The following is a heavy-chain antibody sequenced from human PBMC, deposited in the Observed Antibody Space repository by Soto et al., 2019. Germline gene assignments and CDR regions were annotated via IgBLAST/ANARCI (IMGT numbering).Heavy chain of an antibody. V-gene: IGHV4-59*08. CDR1: GGSIRDYY. J-gene: IGHJ4*02. D-gene: IGHD3-22*01. Sequence: SETLSLTCTVSGGSIRDYYWSWIRQPPGKGLEWIGYIYYTGTTTYNPSLKSRLTISEDTSKNQFSLKLRSVASADTAVYYCARLGGYYQAFDNWGQGTLVTVSS. CDR2: IYYTGTT. CDR3: ARLGGYYQAFDN.